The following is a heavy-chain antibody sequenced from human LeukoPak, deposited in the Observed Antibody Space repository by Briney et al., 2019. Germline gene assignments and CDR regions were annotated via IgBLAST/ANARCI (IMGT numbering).Heavy chain of an antibody. CDR3: ARPDYGGNRYAFDI. D-gene: IGHD4-23*01. Sequence: PGGSLRLSSAASGFTFSSYWMHWVRQAPGKGLVWVSRINSDGSSTSYADSVKGRFTISRDNAKNTLYLQMNSLRAEDTAVYYCARPDYGGNRYAFDIWGQGTMVTVSS. CDR2: INSDGSST. V-gene: IGHV3-74*01. J-gene: IGHJ3*02. CDR1: GFTFSSYW.